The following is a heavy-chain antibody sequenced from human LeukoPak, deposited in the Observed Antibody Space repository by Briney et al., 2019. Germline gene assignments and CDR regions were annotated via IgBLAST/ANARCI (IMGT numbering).Heavy chain of an antibody. CDR3: AKHYGSGSNDFDI. D-gene: IGHD3-10*01. CDR2: IHYSGST. Sequence: SETLSLTCTVSGGSITSYYWSWLRQPPGKGLEWIAYIHYSGSTNYNPSLKSRVTISVDTSKNQFSLKLRSVTAADTAVYYCAKHYGSGSNDFDIWGQGTVVTVS. CDR1: GGSITSYY. V-gene: IGHV4-59*01. J-gene: IGHJ3*02.